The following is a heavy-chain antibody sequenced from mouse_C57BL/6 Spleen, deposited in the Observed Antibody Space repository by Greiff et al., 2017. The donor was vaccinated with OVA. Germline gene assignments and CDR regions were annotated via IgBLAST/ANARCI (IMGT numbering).Heavy chain of an antibody. V-gene: IGHV1-59*01. D-gene: IGHD1-1*01. CDR2: IDPSDSYT. CDR1: GYTFTSYW. Sequence: VQLQQPGAELVRPGTSVKLSCKASGYTFTSYWMHWVKQRPGQGLEWIGVIDPSDSYTNYNQKFKGKATLTVDTSSSTAYMQLSSLTSEDSAVYYCARHYGSSYGYFDVWGTGTTVTVSS. CDR3: ARHYGSSYGYFDV. J-gene: IGHJ1*03.